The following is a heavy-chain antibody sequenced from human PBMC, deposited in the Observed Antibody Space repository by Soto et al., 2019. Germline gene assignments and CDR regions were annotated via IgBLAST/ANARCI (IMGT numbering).Heavy chain of an antibody. V-gene: IGHV1-2*02. J-gene: IGHJ4*02. D-gene: IGHD5-12*01. CDR2: INPSSGGT. CDR1: GYTFTGYY. Sequence: GASVKVSCKASGYTFTGYYMHWVRQAPGQGLEWMGWINPSSGGTNYAQQFQGRVTMTRDTSISSAYMELSGLRSGDTAVYFCARANSGDDDEFDYWGQGTTVTVSS. CDR3: ARANSGDDDEFDY.